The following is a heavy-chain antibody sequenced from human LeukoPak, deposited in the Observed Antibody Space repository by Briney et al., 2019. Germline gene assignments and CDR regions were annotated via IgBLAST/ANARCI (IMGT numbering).Heavy chain of an antibody. J-gene: IGHJ6*02. Sequence: GGSLRLSCAASGFTFSSYAMSWVRQAPGKGLEWVSAISGSGGSPYYADSVKGRFTISRDNSKNTLYLQMNSLRAEDTAVYYCAKRAAAGSYYYYGMDVWGQGTTVTVSS. CDR2: ISGSGGSP. CDR3: AKRAAAGSYYYYGMDV. V-gene: IGHV3-23*01. D-gene: IGHD6-13*01. CDR1: GFTFSSYA.